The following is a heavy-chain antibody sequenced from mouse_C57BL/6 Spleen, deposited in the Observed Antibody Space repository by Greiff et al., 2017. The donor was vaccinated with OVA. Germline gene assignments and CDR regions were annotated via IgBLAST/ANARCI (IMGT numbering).Heavy chain of an antibody. J-gene: IGHJ3*01. CDR3: TRETFAY. V-gene: IGHV1-15*01. CDR2: IDPETGGT. CDR1: GYTFTDYE. Sequence: QVQLKESGAELVRPGASVTLSCKASGYTFTDYEMPWVKQQPWNGLEWIGAIDPETGGTAYNQKFKGKAILTADKSSSTAYMELRSLTSEDSAVYYCTRETFAYWGQGTLVTVSA.